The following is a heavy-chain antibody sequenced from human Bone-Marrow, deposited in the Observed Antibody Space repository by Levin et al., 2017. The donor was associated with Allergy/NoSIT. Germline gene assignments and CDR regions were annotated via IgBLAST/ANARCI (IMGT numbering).Heavy chain of an antibody. CDR1: GFTFNTYA. D-gene: IGHD1-26*01. CDR3: AKDDGTAYYSFDS. CDR2: VPDGGEYT. J-gene: IGHJ4*02. V-gene: IGHV3-23*01. Sequence: GGSLRLSCAASGFTFNTYAMNWVRQAPGQGLEWVSSVPDGGEYTFYADSVKRRFTISRDNSKNTLYLQMNSLGAEDTALYYCAKDDGTAYYSFDSWGQGTLVTVSS.